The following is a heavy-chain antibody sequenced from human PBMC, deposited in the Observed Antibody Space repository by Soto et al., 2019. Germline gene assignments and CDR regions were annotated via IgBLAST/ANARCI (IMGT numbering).Heavy chain of an antibody. Sequence: SLSLSCAASGFTFRSYGMHWVRQAPGKGLEWVAVISYDGSNKYYADSVRGRFSISRDNSKNTLYLQMNSRRAEDTAVYYCEKDMCSGSYFNSSFVYRYQGTLV. V-gene: IGHV3-30*18. CDR3: EKDMCSGSYFNSSFVY. D-gene: IGHD3-10*02. CDR1: GFTFRSYG. CDR2: ISYDGSNK. J-gene: IGHJ4*02.